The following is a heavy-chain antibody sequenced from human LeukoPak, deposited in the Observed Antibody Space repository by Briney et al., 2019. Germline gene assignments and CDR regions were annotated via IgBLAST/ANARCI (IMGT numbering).Heavy chain of an antibody. Sequence: ASVKVSCKASGYTFTSYDINWVRQATGQGLEWMGWMNPNSGNTGYAQKFQGRVTMTRNTSISTAYMELSSLRSEDTAVYYCAKVSIPSGYSYGYSYFDYWGQGTLVTVSS. CDR2: MNPNSGNT. V-gene: IGHV1-8*01. J-gene: IGHJ4*02. CDR3: AKVSIPSGYSYGYSYFDY. D-gene: IGHD5-18*01. CDR1: GYTFTSYD.